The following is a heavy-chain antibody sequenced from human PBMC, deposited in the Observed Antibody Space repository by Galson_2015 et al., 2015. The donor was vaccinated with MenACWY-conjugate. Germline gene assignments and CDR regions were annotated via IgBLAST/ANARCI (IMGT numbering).Heavy chain of an antibody. CDR2: IKQDASEQ. Sequence: SLRLSCAASGFSFSDSWMSWARQAPGKGLEWVANIKQDASEQYYVDSVKGRFAIPRDNAKTSLYLQMNSLGAEDTAVYYCARGPRYGAFDIWGQGTMVTVSS. J-gene: IGHJ3*02. D-gene: IGHD4-17*01. CDR3: ARGPRYGAFDI. V-gene: IGHV3-7*03. CDR1: GFSFSDSW.